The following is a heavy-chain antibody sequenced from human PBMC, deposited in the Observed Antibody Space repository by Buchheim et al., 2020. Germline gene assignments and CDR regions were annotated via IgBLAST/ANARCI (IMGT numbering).Heavy chain of an antibody. V-gene: IGHV4-39*07. Sequence: QLQLQESGPGLVKPSETLPLTCTVSGGSISSSSYYWGWIRQPPGKGLEWIGSIYYSGSTYYNPSLKSRVTISVAPSKNQLSLKLSSVTAADTAVYYCARDYLDYGGPGDWFDPWGQGTL. D-gene: IGHD4-23*01. CDR2: IYYSGST. J-gene: IGHJ5*02. CDR1: GGSISSSSYY. CDR3: ARDYLDYGGPGDWFDP.